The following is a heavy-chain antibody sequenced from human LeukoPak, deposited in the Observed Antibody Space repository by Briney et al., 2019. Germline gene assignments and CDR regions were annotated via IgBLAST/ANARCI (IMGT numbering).Heavy chain of an antibody. Sequence: QPGGSLRLSCAASGFTFSSYGMHWVRQAPGKGLEWVAVISYDGSNKYYADSVKGRFTISRDNSKNTLYLQMNSLRAEDTAVYYCAKDDGDYAVYYYYGMDVWGQGTTVTVSS. CDR1: GFTFSSYG. J-gene: IGHJ6*02. D-gene: IGHD4-17*01. V-gene: IGHV3-30*18. CDR3: AKDDGDYAVYYYYGMDV. CDR2: ISYDGSNK.